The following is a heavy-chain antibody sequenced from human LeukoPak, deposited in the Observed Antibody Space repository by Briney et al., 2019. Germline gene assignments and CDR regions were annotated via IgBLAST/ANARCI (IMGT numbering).Heavy chain of an antibody. CDR3: ARQHIVVVPEDFDI. CDR2: INHSGST. Sequence: SETLSLTCAVYGGSFSGYYWSWIRQPPGKGLEWIGEINHSGSTNYNPSLKSRVTISVDTSKNQFSLKLSSVTAADTAVYYCARQHIVVVPEDFDIWGQGTMVTVSS. V-gene: IGHV4-34*01. J-gene: IGHJ3*02. CDR1: GGSFSGYY. D-gene: IGHD2-2*01.